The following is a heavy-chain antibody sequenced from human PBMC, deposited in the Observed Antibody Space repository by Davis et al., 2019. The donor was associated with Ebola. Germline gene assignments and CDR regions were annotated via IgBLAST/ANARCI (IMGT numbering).Heavy chain of an antibody. V-gene: IGHV1-3*01. Sequence: ASVKVSCKASGYTFTSYAMHWVRQAPGQRLEWMGWINAGNGNTKYSQKFQGRVTMTTDTSTRTVYMEVGSLRSDDTAVYYCARAQFPTTSDHWGQGTLVTVSS. D-gene: IGHD1-1*01. J-gene: IGHJ4*02. CDR2: INAGNGNT. CDR1: GYTFTSYA. CDR3: ARAQFPTTSDH.